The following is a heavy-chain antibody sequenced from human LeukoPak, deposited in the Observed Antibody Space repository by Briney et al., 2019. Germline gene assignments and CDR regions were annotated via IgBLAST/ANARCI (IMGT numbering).Heavy chain of an antibody. CDR3: ARDTPKWVEATGVDAFDI. V-gene: IGHV1-18*01. CDR2: ISVDNGNT. Sequence: GASVKVSCKTSGYTFINFGISWVRQAHGQGLEWMGWISVDNGNTNYAQNFQGRVTMTTDTSTRTAYMELRSLRSDDTAVYYCARDTPKWVEATGVDAFDIWGQGTMVTVSS. J-gene: IGHJ3*02. D-gene: IGHD1-26*01. CDR1: GYTFINFG.